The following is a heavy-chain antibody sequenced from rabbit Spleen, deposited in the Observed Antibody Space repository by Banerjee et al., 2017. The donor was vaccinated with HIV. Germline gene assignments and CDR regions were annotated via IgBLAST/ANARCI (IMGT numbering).Heavy chain of an antibody. CDR1: GFTLLNYY. Sequence: QSLEESGGDLVKPGASLTLTCTASGFTLLNYYVCWVRQAPGKGLEWIGCVVTDSNSIHAASWAKGRFTISKTSSTTVTLQMTSLTAADTATYFCARDRSGFTFDLNLWGPGTLVTVS. J-gene: IGHJ4*01. CDR3: ARDRSGFTFDLNL. D-gene: IGHD1-1*01. CDR2: VVTDSNSI. V-gene: IGHV1S40*01.